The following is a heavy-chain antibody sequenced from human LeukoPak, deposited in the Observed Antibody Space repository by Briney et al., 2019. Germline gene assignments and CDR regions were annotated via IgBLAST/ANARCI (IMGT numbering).Heavy chain of an antibody. CDR2: FYSGGST. J-gene: IGHJ6*02. D-gene: IGHD3-16*01. CDR1: GGSISSYY. V-gene: IGHV4-4*07. Sequence: SETLSLTCTVSGGSISSYYWSWIRQPAGKGLEWIGRFYSGGSTDYNPSLKSRVTMSVDTSKNQFSLKLSSVTAADTAVYYCARARVGSYYYYYGMDVWGQGTTVTVSS. CDR3: ARARVGSYYYYYGMDV.